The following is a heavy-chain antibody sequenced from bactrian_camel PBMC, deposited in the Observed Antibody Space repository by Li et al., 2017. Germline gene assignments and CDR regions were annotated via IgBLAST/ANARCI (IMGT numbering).Heavy chain of an antibody. D-gene: IGHD4*01. CDR1: GFTFSRHG. V-gene: IGHV3-2*01. J-gene: IGHJ4*01. Sequence: HVQLVESGGGSVQSGGSLRLSCAASGFTFSRHGMSWVRQAPGKGLEWVSSGDTYYLDSVKGRFTVSRDNAKNTHYLQMNNLKPEDTAVYYCATGAPYLGYYSDYDPLPSNYWGQGTQVTVS. CDR2: GDT. CDR3: ATGAPYLGYYSDYDPLPSNY.